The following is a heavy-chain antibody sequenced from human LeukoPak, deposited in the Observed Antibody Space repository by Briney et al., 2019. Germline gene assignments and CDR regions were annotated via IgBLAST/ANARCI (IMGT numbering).Heavy chain of an antibody. D-gene: IGHD3-3*01. CDR2: IYYSGST. CDR3: ARQITIFGVVYDY. J-gene: IGHJ4*02. Sequence: PSETLSLTCAVSGGSISSGGYSWSWIRQPPGKGLEWIGYIYYSGSTNYNPSLKSRVTISVDTSKNQFSLKLSSVTAADTAVYYCARQITIFGVVYDYWGQGTLVTVSS. V-gene: IGHV4-61*08. CDR1: GGSISSGGYS.